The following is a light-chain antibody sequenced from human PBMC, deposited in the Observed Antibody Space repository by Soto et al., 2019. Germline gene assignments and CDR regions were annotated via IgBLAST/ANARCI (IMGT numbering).Light chain of an antibody. CDR3: QQYNTFPYT. J-gene: IGKJ2*01. CDR1: QAIYHY. Sequence: DIQMTQSPSSLSSSVGDRVTITCRASQAIYHYLAWFQQMPGKAPKPLLYAASSLQSGVPPKFSGSGFGTDFTLTIISLQPEDSATYYCQQYNTFPYTFGQGTKVEIK. V-gene: IGKV1-16*02. CDR2: AAS.